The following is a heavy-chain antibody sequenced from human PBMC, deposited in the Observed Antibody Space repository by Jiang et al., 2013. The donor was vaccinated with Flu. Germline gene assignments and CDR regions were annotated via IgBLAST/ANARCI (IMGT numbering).Heavy chain of an antibody. Sequence: PGLVKPSGTLSLTCVVSGGSIISNKWWTWVRQPPGKGLEWIGEIFHSGTTTYNPSLRSRVIMSVDKSMNQFSLKVTSVTAADTAVYYCARVGGHSYGYSYGIDVWGQGTTVSVSS. V-gene: IGHV4-4*02. CDR1: GGSIISNKW. D-gene: IGHD5-18*01. CDR2: IFHSGTT. J-gene: IGHJ6*02. CDR3: ARVGGHSYGYSYGIDV.